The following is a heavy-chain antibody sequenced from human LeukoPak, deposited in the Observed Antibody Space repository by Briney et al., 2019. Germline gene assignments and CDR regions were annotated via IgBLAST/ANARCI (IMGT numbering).Heavy chain of an antibody. CDR3: TTESYTMVRGVIYAFDI. CDR1: GFTFSNAW. D-gene: IGHD3-10*01. CDR2: IKSKTDGGAT. J-gene: IGHJ3*02. Sequence: GGSLRLSCAASGFTFSNAWMSWVRQAPGKGLEWVGRIKSKTDGGATDYAAPVKGRFTISRDDSKNTLYLQMNSLKAEDTAVYYCTTESYTMVRGVIYAFDIWGQGTMVTVSS. V-gene: IGHV3-15*01.